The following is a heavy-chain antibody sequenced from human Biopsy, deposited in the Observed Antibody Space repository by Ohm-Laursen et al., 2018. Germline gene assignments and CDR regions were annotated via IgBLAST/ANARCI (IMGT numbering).Heavy chain of an antibody. V-gene: IGHV1-46*01. CDR2: INPSGSTT. D-gene: IGHD6-19*01. Sequence: ASVKVSCKASGYSFTSYYMHWVRQAPGQGLEWMGMINPSGSTTSYPKIFQGRVTMTRDTSKSTVYMELSSLRSADTAVYFCARNTGWYGDLYYFDYWGQGTLVTVSS. CDR3: ARNTGWYGDLYYFDY. J-gene: IGHJ4*02. CDR1: GYSFTSYY.